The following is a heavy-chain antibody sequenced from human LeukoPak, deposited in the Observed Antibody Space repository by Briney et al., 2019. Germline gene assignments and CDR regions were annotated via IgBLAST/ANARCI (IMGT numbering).Heavy chain of an antibody. J-gene: IGHJ4*02. V-gene: IGHV4-39*07. CDR3: ARVPRYSSSSR. CDR2: IYYSGST. Sequence: SETLSLTCTVSGGSISSSSYYWGWIRQPPGKGLEWIGSIYYSGSTYYNPSLKSRVTISVDTSKNQFSLKLSSVTAADTAVYYCARVPRYSSSSRWGQGTLVTVSS. CDR1: GGSISSSSYY. D-gene: IGHD6-6*01.